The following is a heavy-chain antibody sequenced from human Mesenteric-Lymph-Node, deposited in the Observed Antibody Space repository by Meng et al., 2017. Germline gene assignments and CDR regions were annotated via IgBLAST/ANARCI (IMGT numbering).Heavy chain of an antibody. CDR1: GFTVSSDH. V-gene: IGHV3-66*02. D-gene: IGHD3-22*01. CDR3: ARERQDSSGHQGHFDY. Sequence: GGSLRLSCAASGFTVSSDHMSWVRQAPGKGLEWVSIIYSGGSTDYADSVRGRFTISRDNSKDTLHLQMNSLRAEDTAVYYCARERQDSSGHQGHFDYWGQGTLVTVSS. CDR2: IYSGGST. J-gene: IGHJ4*02.